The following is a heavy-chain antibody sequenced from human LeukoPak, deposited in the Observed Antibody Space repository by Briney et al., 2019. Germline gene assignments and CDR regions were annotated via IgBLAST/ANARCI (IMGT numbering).Heavy chain of an antibody. CDR3: ATVVLWFGELSLDY. Sequence: ASETLSLTCTVSGGSISSSSYYWGWIRQPPGKGLEWIGSIYYSGSTYYNPSLKSRVTISVDTSKNQFSLKLSSVTAADTAVYYCATVVLWFGELSLDYWGQGTLVTVSS. CDR1: GGSISSSSYY. J-gene: IGHJ4*02. V-gene: IGHV4-39*07. CDR2: IYYSGST. D-gene: IGHD3-10*01.